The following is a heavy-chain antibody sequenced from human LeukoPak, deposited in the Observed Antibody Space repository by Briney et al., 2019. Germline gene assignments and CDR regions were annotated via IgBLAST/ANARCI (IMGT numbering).Heavy chain of an antibody. V-gene: IGHV3-30-3*01. Sequence: PGGSLRLSCAASGFTFSSYAMHWVRQAPGKGLEWVAVISYDGSNKYYADSVKGRFTTSRDNSKNTLYLQMNSLRAEDTAVYYCASTDAVGAREFDYWGQGTLVTVTS. J-gene: IGHJ4*02. CDR1: GFTFSSYA. CDR3: ASTDAVGAREFDY. CDR2: ISYDGSNK. D-gene: IGHD1-26*01.